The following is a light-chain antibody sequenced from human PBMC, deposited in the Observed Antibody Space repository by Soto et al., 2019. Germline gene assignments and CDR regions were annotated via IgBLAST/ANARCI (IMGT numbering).Light chain of an antibody. V-gene: IGKV1-5*03. CDR2: KAS. CDR1: QTINSW. Sequence: DIQMTQSPSTLSASVGDRLTITCRASQTINSWLAWYQQKPGKAPRLLIYKASNLESGVPSRFSGSGSGTEFTLTISSLQPDDFATYYCQQYDRIPYTFGQGNKLDI. J-gene: IGKJ2*01. CDR3: QQYDRIPYT.